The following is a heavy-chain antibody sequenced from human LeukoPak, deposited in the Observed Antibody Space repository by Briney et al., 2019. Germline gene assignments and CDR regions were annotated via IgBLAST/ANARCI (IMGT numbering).Heavy chain of an antibody. D-gene: IGHD3-22*01. J-gene: IGHJ5*02. Sequence: SETLPLTCTVSGGSISSSSYYWGWIRQPPGKGLEWIGSIYYSGSTYYNPSLKSRVTISVDTSKNQFSLKLSSVTAADTAVYYCARRRLSGYFNWFDPWGQGTLVTVSS. CDR3: ARRRLSGYFNWFDP. CDR2: IYYSGST. V-gene: IGHV4-39*01. CDR1: GGSISSSSYY.